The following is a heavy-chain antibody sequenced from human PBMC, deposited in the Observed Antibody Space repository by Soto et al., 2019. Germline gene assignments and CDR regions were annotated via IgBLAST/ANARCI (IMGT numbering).Heavy chain of an antibody. CDR1: GFTFSSYG. D-gene: IGHD6-6*01. J-gene: IGHJ4*02. V-gene: IGHV3-30*18. CDR3: AKDPGIAARPKYYLDY. CDR2: ISYDGSNK. Sequence: PGGSLRLSCAASGFTFSSYGMHWVRQAPGKGLEWVAVISYDGSNKYYADSVKGRFTISRDNSKNTLYLQMNSLRAEDTAVYYCAKDPGIAARPKYYLDYWGQGTLVTVSS.